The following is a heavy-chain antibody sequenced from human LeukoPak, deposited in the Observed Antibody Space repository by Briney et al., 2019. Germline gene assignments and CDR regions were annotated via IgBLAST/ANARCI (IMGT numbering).Heavy chain of an antibody. CDR1: GGSISSSSYY. J-gene: IGHJ5*02. V-gene: IGHV4-39*01. CDR3: ARSRSGATTPVNWFDP. D-gene: IGHD5-12*01. Sequence: NPSETLSLTCTVSGGSISSSSYYWGWIRQPPGKGLEWIGSIYYSGSTYNNPSLKSRVTISVDTSKNQFSLKLSSVTAADTAVYFCARSRSGATTPVNWFDPWGQGTLVTVSS. CDR2: IYYSGST.